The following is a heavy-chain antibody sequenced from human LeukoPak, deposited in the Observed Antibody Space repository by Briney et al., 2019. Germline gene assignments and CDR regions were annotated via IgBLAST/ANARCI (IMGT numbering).Heavy chain of an antibody. D-gene: IGHD3-22*01. CDR2: INPSGGST. Sequence: ASVKVSCKASRYTFTSYYMHWVRQAPGQGLEWMGIINPSGGSTSYAQKFQGRVTMTRDTSTSTVYMELSSLRSEDTAVYYCARAYYYDSSGYYFRYYFDYWGQGTLVTVYS. CDR1: RYTFTSYY. J-gene: IGHJ4*02. V-gene: IGHV1-46*03. CDR3: ARAYYYDSSGYYFRYYFDY.